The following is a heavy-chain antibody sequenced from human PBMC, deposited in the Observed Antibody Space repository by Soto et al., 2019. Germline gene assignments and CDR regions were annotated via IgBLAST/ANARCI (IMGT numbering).Heavy chain of an antibody. CDR1: GFTFSSYW. J-gene: IGHJ3*02. CDR3: ARAGVAAADAFDI. Sequence: RGSLRLSCAASGFTFSSYWMSWVRQAPGKGLEWVANIKQDGSEKYYVDSVKGRFTISRDNAKNSLYLQMNSLRAEDTAVYYCARAGVAAADAFDIWGQGTMVTVSS. CDR2: IKQDGSEK. V-gene: IGHV3-7*01. D-gene: IGHD6-13*01.